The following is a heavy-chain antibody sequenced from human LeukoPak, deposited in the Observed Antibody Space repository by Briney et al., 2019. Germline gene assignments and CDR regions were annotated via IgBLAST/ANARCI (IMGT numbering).Heavy chain of an antibody. CDR2: ISSSSSYI. J-gene: IGHJ3*02. CDR1: GFTFSSYS. V-gene: IGHV3-21*01. CDR3: ARETGPDDAFDI. Sequence: GGSLRLSCAASGFTFSSYSMNWVRQAPGKGREWVSSISSSSSYIYYADSVKGRFTISRDNAKNSLYLQMNSLRAEDTAVYYCARETGPDDAFDIWGQGTMVTVSS.